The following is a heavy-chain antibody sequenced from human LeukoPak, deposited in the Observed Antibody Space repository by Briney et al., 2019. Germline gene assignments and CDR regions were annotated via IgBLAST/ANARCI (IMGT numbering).Heavy chain of an antibody. Sequence: PGGSLRLSCSASGFTFINYAMHWVRQAPGKGLQWVSTVSASSNIHYSDSVKGRFTISRDNARDSLYLQMNSLRDEDTAVYYCARDGLHTAHFDYWGQGTLVTVSS. CDR2: VSASSNI. D-gene: IGHD5-18*01. CDR3: ARDGLHTAHFDY. J-gene: IGHJ4*02. V-gene: IGHV3-69-1*01. CDR1: GFTFINYA.